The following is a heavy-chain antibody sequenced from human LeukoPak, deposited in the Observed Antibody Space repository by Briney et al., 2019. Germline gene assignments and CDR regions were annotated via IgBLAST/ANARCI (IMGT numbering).Heavy chain of an antibody. CDR2: MYYSGST. CDR1: GGSITGSSYY. Sequence: SETLSLTCSVSGGSITGSSYYWGWIRQPPGKGLEWIGSMYYSGSTYYNPSLKSRVTMSVDTSKNQFSLKLSSVTAADTAVYYCARHYYDSTGYYYFDYWGQGTLVTVSS. J-gene: IGHJ4*02. V-gene: IGHV4-39*01. CDR3: ARHYYDSTGYYYFDY. D-gene: IGHD3-22*01.